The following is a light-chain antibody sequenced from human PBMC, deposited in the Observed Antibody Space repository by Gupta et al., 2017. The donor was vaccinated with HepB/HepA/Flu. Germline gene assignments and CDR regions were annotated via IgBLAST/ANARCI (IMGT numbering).Light chain of an antibody. J-gene: IGLJ3*02. CDR3: SSYTDSSTWL. CDR1: RSDVGVY. Sequence: QSALTQPASVSGSPGQSITMSCTGIRSDVGVYVSWYQQHPGKSPKLMIYHVSIRPSGISDRFSGSKSGNTASLTXSXLQAEDXADYYCSSYTDSSTWLFGGGTKVTVL. CDR2: HVS. V-gene: IGLV2-14*01.